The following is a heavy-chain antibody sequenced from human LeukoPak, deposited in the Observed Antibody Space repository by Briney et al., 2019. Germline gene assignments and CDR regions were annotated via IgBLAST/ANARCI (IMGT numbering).Heavy chain of an antibody. CDR2: IYTSGST. J-gene: IGHJ4*02. V-gene: IGHV4-4*09. CDR3: ARMTTVMVDY. CDR1: GGSISSYY. Sequence: SETLSLTCTVSGGSISSYYWSWIRQPPGKGLEWIGYIYTSGSTNHNPSLKSRVTMSVDTSKNQFSLKLSSVTAADTAVYYCARMTTVMVDYWGQGTLVTVSS. D-gene: IGHD4-17*01.